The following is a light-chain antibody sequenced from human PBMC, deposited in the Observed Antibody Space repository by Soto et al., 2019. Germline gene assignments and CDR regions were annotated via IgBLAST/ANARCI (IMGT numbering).Light chain of an antibody. CDR3: LQDYNYPRT. V-gene: IGKV1-6*01. CDR1: QSISIW. J-gene: IGKJ1*01. CDR2: AAS. Sequence: ALQMTQSPSTLSSSVGDRVTITFLASQSISIWLAWYQQKPGKAPKLLIYAASSLQSGVPSRFSGSGSGTDFTLTISSLQPEDFATYYCLQDYNYPRTFGQGTKVDIK.